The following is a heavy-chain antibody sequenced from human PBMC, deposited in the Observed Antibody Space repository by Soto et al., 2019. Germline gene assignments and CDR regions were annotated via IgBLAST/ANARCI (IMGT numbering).Heavy chain of an antibody. CDR3: VRGQPHRITIFDVVIRSYEYGMDV. CDR2: INYRGST. Sequence: WTWIRQTPGKGLEWIGEINYRGSTYYNPSLESRITMAVDTSKNQFSLKLSSVTAADTAVYFCVRGQPHRITIFDVVIRSYEYGMDVWGQGTTVTVSS. V-gene: IGHV4-34*01. J-gene: IGHJ6*02. D-gene: IGHD3-3*01.